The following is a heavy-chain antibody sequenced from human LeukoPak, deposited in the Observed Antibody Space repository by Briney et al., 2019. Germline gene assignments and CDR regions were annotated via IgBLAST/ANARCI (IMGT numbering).Heavy chain of an antibody. CDR2: IYPVDSNT. Sequence: GESLNISCKGSGYSFTGYWIAWVRQMPGKGLEGMGIIYPVDSNTTYSPSFQGQSTISAGKSITTAYLLWSSLKASDTAMYYCTRRPRSSSSGFDYWGQGTLVTVSS. CDR3: TRRPRSSSSGFDY. CDR1: GYSFTGYW. J-gene: IGHJ4*02. V-gene: IGHV5-51*01. D-gene: IGHD6-6*01.